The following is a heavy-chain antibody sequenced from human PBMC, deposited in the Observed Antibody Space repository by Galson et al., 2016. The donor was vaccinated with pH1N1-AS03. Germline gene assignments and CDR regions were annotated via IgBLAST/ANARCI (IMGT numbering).Heavy chain of an antibody. D-gene: IGHD4-17*01. Sequence: SLRLSCAASGFAFSRYWMSWVRQAPGKGLEWVANLNTDGDYKQYVDSVKGRFTIYRDNTRNSLYLQMNSLRVEETAIYYCGPNPEYGEGAYWGQGALVTVSS. CDR3: GPNPEYGEGAY. V-gene: IGHV3-7*01. CDR2: LNTDGDYK. CDR1: GFAFSRYW. J-gene: IGHJ4*02.